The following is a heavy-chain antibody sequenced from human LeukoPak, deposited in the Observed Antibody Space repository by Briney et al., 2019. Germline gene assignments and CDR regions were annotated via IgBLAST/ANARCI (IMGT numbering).Heavy chain of an antibody. Sequence: SETLSLTCAVYGGSFSNYYWSWIRQPPGKGLEWIGEINHSGSTNYNPSLKSRLTMSADTSKNQFSLNLRSVTAADTAIYYCARDRVESSGYYYYYGIDVWGQGTAVTVSS. CDR1: GGSFSNYY. V-gene: IGHV4-34*01. J-gene: IGHJ6*02. CDR3: ARDRVESSGYYYYYGIDV. D-gene: IGHD3-22*01. CDR2: INHSGST.